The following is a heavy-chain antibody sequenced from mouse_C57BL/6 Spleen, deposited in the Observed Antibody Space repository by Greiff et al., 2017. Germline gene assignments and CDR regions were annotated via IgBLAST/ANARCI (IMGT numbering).Heavy chain of an antibody. CDR3: ARGVYYGSSYWAMDY. J-gene: IGHJ4*01. Sequence: QVQLQQPGAELVRPGTSVKLSCKASGYTFTSYWMHWVKQRPGQGLEWIGVIDPSDSYTNYNQKFKGKATLTVDTSSSTAYMQLSSLTSEDSAVYYCARGVYYGSSYWAMDYWGQGTSVTVSS. CDR1: GYTFTSYW. D-gene: IGHD1-1*01. CDR2: IDPSDSYT. V-gene: IGHV1-59*01.